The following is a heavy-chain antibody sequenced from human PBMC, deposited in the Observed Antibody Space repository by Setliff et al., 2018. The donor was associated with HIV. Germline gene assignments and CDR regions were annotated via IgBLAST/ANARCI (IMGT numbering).Heavy chain of an antibody. CDR2: IYRSGRT. Sequence: SETLSLTCGISDYSITSGYYWGWIRQPPGKGLEWIGSIYRSGRTYDNPSLKSRVTISFDTSKNQFSLILTSVTAADTAVYYCATQGLTVPIPGGYFQHWGPGILVTVSS. CDR1: DYSITSGYY. J-gene: IGHJ1*01. CDR3: ATQGLTVPIPGGYFQH. V-gene: IGHV4-38-2*01. D-gene: IGHD2-21*02.